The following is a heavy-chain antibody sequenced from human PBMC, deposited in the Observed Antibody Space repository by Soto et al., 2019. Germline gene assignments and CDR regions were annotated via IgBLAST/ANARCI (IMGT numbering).Heavy chain of an antibody. CDR3: TRKTPPTGMEV. CDR2: IGSGGDT. J-gene: IGHJ6*02. CDR1: GFTLSSYD. V-gene: IGHV3-13*01. Sequence: EVQLVESGGGLVQPGGSLRLSCAASGFTLSSYDIHWVRQATGEGLAWVSGIGSGGDTHYADSVQGRFIISREDGKNSLYLQMNNLRVGETAVYYCTRKTPPTGMEVWGQGATVTVSS. D-gene: IGHD3-9*01.